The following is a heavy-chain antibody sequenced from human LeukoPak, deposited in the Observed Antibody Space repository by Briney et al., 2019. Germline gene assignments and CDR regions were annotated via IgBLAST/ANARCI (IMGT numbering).Heavy chain of an antibody. CDR3: AKETNHYSSGWYVDL. D-gene: IGHD6-19*01. Sequence: GASVKVSCKASGYTFTGYYMHWVRQAPGQGLEWMGWINPNSGGTNYAQKFQGRVTMTRDTSISTAYMELSRLRSDDTAVYYCAKETNHYSSGWYVDLWGRGTLVTVSS. CDR2: INPNSGGT. V-gene: IGHV1-2*02. CDR1: GYTFTGYY. J-gene: IGHJ2*01.